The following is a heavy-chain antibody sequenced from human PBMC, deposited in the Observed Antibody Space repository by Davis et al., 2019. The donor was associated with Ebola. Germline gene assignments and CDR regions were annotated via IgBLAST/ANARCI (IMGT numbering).Heavy chain of an antibody. Sequence: SVKVSCKASGDTFSNYAFNWVRQAPGQGLEWMGGILPIFGTTNYAQKFQGRVSITADESTSTAYMELSRLRSDDTAVYYCSRGRVGEYHLPRDWGQGTLVSVSS. CDR3: SRGRVGEYHLPRD. V-gene: IGHV1-69*13. CDR2: ILPIFGTT. J-gene: IGHJ4*02. D-gene: IGHD2-2*01. CDR1: GDTFSNYA.